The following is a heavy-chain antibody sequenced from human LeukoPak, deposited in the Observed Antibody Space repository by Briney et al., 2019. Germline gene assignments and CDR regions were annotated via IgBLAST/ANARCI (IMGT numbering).Heavy chain of an antibody. CDR1: GYSFTSYW. CDR3: ARTRKVPAAMPYYMDV. Sequence: GESLKISCKGSGYSFTSYWIGWVRQMPGKGLEWMGIIYPGDSDTRYSPSFQGQVTISADKSISTAYLQWSSLKASDTAMYYCARTRKVPAAMPYYMDVWGKGTTVTVSS. J-gene: IGHJ6*03. D-gene: IGHD2-2*01. CDR2: IYPGDSDT. V-gene: IGHV5-51*01.